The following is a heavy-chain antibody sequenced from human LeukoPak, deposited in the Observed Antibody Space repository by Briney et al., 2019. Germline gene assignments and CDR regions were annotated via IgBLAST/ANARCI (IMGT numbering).Heavy chain of an antibody. CDR1: GFTVSSNY. CDR3: ARETSGYNDY. CDR2: IYSGGST. Sequence: GGSLRLSCAASGFTVSSNYMSWVRQAPGKGLEWVSVIYSGGSTYCADSVKGRFTISRHNSKNTLYLQMNSLRAEDTAVYYCARETSGYNDYWGQGTLVTVSS. J-gene: IGHJ4*02. D-gene: IGHD5-24*01. V-gene: IGHV3-53*04.